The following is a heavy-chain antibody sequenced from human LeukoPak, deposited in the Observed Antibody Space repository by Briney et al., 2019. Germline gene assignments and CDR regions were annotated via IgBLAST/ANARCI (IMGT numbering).Heavy chain of an antibody. J-gene: IGHJ3*02. CDR3: ARDGRGFDI. CDR2: IYSSGST. Sequence: PSETLSLTCTVSGGSISSYYWSWIRQPPGKGLEWIGYIYSSGSTNYNPSLKSRGTISVDTSKNQFSLKLSSVTAADTAVYYCARDGRGFDIWGQGTMVTVSS. V-gene: IGHV4-59*01. CDR1: GGSISSYY.